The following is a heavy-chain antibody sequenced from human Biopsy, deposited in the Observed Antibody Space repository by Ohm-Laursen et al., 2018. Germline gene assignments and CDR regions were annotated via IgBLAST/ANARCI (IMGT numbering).Heavy chain of an antibody. V-gene: IGHV3-11*01. CDR1: GFPVSDYC. D-gene: IGHD3-16*01. CDR3: ARYLKGVRTMYDNDAYGRTAFDN. CDR2: INSSGSTK. Sequence: SLRLSCAASGFPVSDYCMSWIRQAPGRGLEWVSDINSSGSTKYHAESVKGRFTISRDSAMNSVYLQMKSLRDEDTAVYYCARYLKGVRTMYDNDAYGRTAFDNWGQGTLVTVSS. J-gene: IGHJ4*02.